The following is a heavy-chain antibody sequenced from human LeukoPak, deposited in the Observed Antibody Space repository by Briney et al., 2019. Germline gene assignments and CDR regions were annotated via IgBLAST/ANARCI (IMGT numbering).Heavy chain of an antibody. D-gene: IGHD1-26*01. J-gene: IGHJ5*02. Sequence: SETLSLTCTVSGGSISSSSYYWGWIRQPPGKGLEWIGSIYYSGSTYYNPSLKSRVTISVDTSKNQFSLKPSSVTAADTAVYYCARLGLRVGASNWFDPWGQGTLVTVSS. V-gene: IGHV4-39*01. CDR2: IYYSGST. CDR3: ARLGLRVGASNWFDP. CDR1: GGSISSSSYY.